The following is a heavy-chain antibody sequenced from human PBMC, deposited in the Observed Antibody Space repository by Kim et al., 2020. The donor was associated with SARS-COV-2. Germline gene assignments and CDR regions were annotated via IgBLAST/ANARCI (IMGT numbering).Heavy chain of an antibody. Sequence: SETLSLTCSVSGVSLSNFYCNWIRQAAGKGLEWIGRVYTSGSTIYNPSLETRLTISIDTSKNEFSLSLTDLTAADTAVYYCARGPPNGNYRFVNWGRGILLPVPA. V-gene: IGHV4-4*07. CDR1: GVSLSNFY. J-gene: IGHJ4*02. CDR3: ARGPPNGNYRFVN. CDR2: VYTSGST. D-gene: IGHD2-8*01.